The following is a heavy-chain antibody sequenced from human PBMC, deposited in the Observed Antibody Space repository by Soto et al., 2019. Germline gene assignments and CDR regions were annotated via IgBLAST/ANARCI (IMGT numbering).Heavy chain of an antibody. V-gene: IGHV4-59*01. CDR1: GGSISSYY. CDR2: IYYSGST. CDR3: GRDPDGYFYY. Sequence: PSETLSLTCTVSGGSISSYYWSWIRQPPGKGLEWIGYIYYSGSTNYNPSLKSRVTISVDTSKNQFSLKLSSVTAADTAVYYCGRDPDGYFYYCGQGTVVTVSS. J-gene: IGHJ4*02.